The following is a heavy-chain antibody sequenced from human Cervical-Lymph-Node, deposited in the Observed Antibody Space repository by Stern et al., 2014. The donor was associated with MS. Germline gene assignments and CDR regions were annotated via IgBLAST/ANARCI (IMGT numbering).Heavy chain of an antibody. CDR2: IYSGST. V-gene: IGHV4-39*01. CDR1: GGSISSSSYY. J-gene: IGHJ5*02. Sequence: QLQLQESGPGLVKPSETLSLTCTVSGGSISSSSYYWGWIRQPPGKGLEWIGSIYSGSTYYNPSLKSRVTISVDTSKNQFSLKLSSVTAADTAVYYCARWAYSSGWYNWFDPWGQGTLVTVSS. CDR3: ARWAYSSGWYNWFDP. D-gene: IGHD3-22*01.